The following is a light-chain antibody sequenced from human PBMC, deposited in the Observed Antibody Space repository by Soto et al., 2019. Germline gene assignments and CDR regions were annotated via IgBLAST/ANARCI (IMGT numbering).Light chain of an antibody. CDR3: QQSYSSPPT. CDR2: AAS. V-gene: IGKV1-39*01. CDR1: QSISNH. Sequence: DSPMTQSPSALSASVEDRVIITCRASQSISNHLNWYQQKPGKAPKLLIFAASSLQSGVPSRFSGSRSGPDFTLTISSLQPEDFATYYCQQSYSSPPTFAQGTKVDIK. J-gene: IGKJ1*01.